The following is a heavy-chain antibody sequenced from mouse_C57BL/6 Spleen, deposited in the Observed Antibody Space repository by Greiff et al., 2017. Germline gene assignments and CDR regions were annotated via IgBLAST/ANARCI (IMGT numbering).Heavy chain of an antibody. Sequence: QVQLKESGPELVKPGASVKISCKASGYTFTDYYINWVKQRPGQGLEWIGWIYPGSGNTKYNEKFKGKATLTVDTSSSTAYMQLRSLTSEDSAFYFCARKYYYGSSYYFDYWGQGTTLTVSS. CDR3: ARKYYYGSSYYFDY. D-gene: IGHD1-1*01. CDR2: IYPGSGNT. V-gene: IGHV1-84*01. CDR1: GYTFTDYY. J-gene: IGHJ2*01.